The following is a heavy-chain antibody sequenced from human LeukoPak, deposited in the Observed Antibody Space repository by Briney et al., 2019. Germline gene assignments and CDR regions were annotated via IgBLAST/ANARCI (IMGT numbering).Heavy chain of an antibody. V-gene: IGHV1-46*01. J-gene: IGHJ4*02. CDR3: AREPSLLGYCSSTSCYDSPGPRHFDY. CDR2: INPSGGST. Sequence: GATVKVSCKASGYTFTSYYMHWVRQAPGQGLEWMGIINPSGGSTSYAQKFQGRVTMTRDTSTSTVNMELSSLRSEDTAVYYCAREPSLLGYCSSTSCYDSPGPRHFDYWGQGTLVTVSS. D-gene: IGHD2-2*01. CDR1: GYTFTSYY.